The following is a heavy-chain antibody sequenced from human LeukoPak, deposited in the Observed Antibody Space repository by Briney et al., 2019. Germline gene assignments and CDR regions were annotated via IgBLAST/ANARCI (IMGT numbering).Heavy chain of an antibody. CDR1: GDSINSGAYY. Sequence: SETLSLTCTVAGDSINSGAYYWGWIRQPPGKGLEWIGYIYYSGSTNYNPSLKSRVTISVDTSKNQFSLKLSSVTAADTAVYYCARRQTGGAAFNWFDPWGQGTLVTVSS. CDR2: IYYSGST. CDR3: ARRQTGGAAFNWFDP. V-gene: IGHV4-61*05. J-gene: IGHJ5*02. D-gene: IGHD2-15*01.